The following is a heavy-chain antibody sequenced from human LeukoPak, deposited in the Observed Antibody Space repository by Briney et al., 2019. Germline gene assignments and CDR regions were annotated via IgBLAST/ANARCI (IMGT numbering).Heavy chain of an antibody. V-gene: IGHV1-18*01. CDR3: ARDPYYYGSGIGVRYFDL. CDR1: GYTFTSYG. J-gene: IGHJ2*01. D-gene: IGHD3-10*01. CDR2: ISTYNGNT. Sequence: EASVKVSCKASGYTFTSYGISWVRQAPGQGLEWLGWISTYNGNTDYAQELQGRVTMTTDTSTSTAYMELRSLRYDDTAVYYCARDPYYYGSGIGVRYFDLWGRGTLVTVSS.